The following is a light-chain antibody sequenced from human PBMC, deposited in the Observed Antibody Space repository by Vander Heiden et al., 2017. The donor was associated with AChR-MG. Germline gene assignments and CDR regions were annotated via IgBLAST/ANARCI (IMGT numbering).Light chain of an antibody. Sequence: SYELTQSPPISVSPGQTASITCSGDKLGESYACWYQQKPGQSHVLVIYQDTKRPSGIPERCSGSNSGNTATLTISGTQAMDEAVYYCQAWDSSTVVFGGGTKLTVL. CDR2: QDT. CDR1: KLGESY. V-gene: IGLV3-1*01. J-gene: IGLJ2*01. CDR3: QAWDSSTVV.